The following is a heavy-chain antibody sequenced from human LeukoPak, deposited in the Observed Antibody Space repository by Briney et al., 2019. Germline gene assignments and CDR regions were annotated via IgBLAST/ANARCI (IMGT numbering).Heavy chain of an antibody. CDR1: GFTFSSYG. V-gene: IGHV3-30*02. J-gene: IGHJ4*02. CDR2: IRYDGSDK. Sequence: GGSLRLSCAASGFTFSSYGMHWVRQAPGKGLEWVAFIRYDGSDKYYADSVKGRFTISRDSSKNTLYLQMNSLRAEDTAVYYCAKDQGYYDFWSGQPRGYFDYWGQGTLVTVSS. D-gene: IGHD3-3*01. CDR3: AKDQGYYDFWSGQPRGYFDY.